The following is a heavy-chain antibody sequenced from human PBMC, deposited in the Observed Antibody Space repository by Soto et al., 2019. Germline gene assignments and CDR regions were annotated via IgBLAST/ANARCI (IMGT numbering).Heavy chain of an antibody. V-gene: IGHV4-59*01. Sequence: SETLSLTCAAYGGSFSGYYWSWIRQPPGKGLEWIGYIYYSGSTNYNPSLKSRVTISVDTSKNQFSLKLSSVTAADTAVYYCASHPLSSWYDYFGYWGQGTLVTVSS. D-gene: IGHD6-13*01. J-gene: IGHJ4*02. CDR3: ASHPLSSWYDYFGY. CDR2: IYYSGST. CDR1: GGSFSGYY.